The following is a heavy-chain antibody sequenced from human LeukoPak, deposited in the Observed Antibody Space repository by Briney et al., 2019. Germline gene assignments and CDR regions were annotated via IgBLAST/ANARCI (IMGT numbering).Heavy chain of an antibody. CDR3: ARERIVPAASVGCDY. CDR1: GYTFTGYY. D-gene: IGHD2-2*01. J-gene: IGHJ4*02. V-gene: IGHV1-2*02. CDR2: INPNSGGT. Sequence: ASVKVSCKASGYTFTGYYMHWVRQAPGQGLEWMGWINPNSGGTNYAQKFQGRVTMTRDTSFSTAYMELSRLRSDDTAVYYCARERIVPAASVGCDYWGQGTLVTVSS.